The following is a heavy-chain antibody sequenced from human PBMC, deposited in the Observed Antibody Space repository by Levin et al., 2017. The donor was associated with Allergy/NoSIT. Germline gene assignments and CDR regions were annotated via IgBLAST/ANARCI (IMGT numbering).Heavy chain of an antibody. CDR3: ARGGVEMAAIAY. V-gene: IGHV1-8*01. D-gene: IGHD5-24*01. J-gene: IGHJ4*02. CDR1: GYTFTSYD. CDR2: MNPNSGNT. Sequence: ASVKVSCKASGYTFTSYDIYWVRQATGQGLEWMGWMNPNSGNTGYAQKFQGRVTMTRDTSIRTAYMEVSSLRSEDTAVYYCARGGVEMAAIAYWGQGTLVTVSS.